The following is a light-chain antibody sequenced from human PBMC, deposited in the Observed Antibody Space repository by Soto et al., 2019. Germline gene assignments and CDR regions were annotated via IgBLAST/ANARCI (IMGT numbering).Light chain of an antibody. V-gene: IGLV2-8*01. CDR3: TSYAGGNNV. CDR2: EVN. J-gene: IGLJ1*01. CDR1: STDVGGYDY. Sequence: QSALTQPPSASGSPGQSVTISCTGTSTDVGGYDYVSWYQQHPGKVPKLMIYEVNKRPSGVPDRFSGSKSGNTASLTVSRLQPEDEADYYCTSYAGGNNVFGTGTKLTVL.